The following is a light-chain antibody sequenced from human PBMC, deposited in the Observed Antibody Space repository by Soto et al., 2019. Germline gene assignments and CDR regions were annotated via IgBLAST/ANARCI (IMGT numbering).Light chain of an antibody. Sequence: TQLTESPCTLSTSVGDRGTITCRASQFISSWLAWYQQKPGKVPKMLIFNASNLESGVPSRFSGSGSGTEFTLTISSLQPDDFATYYCQQYNSYPWTFGQGTKVDI. J-gene: IGKJ1*01. CDR3: QQYNSYPWT. CDR1: QFISSW. CDR2: NAS. V-gene: IGKV1-5*01.